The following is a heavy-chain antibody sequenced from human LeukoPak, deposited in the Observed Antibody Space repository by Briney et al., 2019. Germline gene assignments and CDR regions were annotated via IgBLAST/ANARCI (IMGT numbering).Heavy chain of an antibody. Sequence: SETLSLTCTVSGGSISSSSYYWGWIRQPPGKGLEWIGEINHSGSTNYNPSLKSRVTISQDTSKNQFSLRLSSVTAADTAVYYCARSSGTVTTWNYYYYMDVWGKGTTVTVSS. J-gene: IGHJ6*03. V-gene: IGHV4-39*07. CDR2: INHSGST. CDR1: GGSISSSSYY. D-gene: IGHD4-17*01. CDR3: ARSSGTVTTWNYYYYMDV.